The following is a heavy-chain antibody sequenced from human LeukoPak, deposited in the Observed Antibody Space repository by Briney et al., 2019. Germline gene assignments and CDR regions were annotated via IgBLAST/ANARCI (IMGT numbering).Heavy chain of an antibody. D-gene: IGHD2-15*01. CDR3: AREVRLVAAPYWFDP. J-gene: IGHJ5*02. V-gene: IGHV1-18*01. Sequence: ASVKVSCKASGYTFTSYGISWVRQAPGQGLEWMGWISAYNGNTNYAQKLQGRVTMTTDTSTSTAYMELRSLRSDDTAVYYCAREVRLVAAPYWFDPWGQGTLVTVSS. CDR1: GYTFTSYG. CDR2: ISAYNGNT.